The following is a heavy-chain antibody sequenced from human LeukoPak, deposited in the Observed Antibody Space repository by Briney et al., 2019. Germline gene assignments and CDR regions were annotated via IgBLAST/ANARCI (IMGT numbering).Heavy chain of an antibody. J-gene: IGHJ4*02. D-gene: IGHD5-12*01. CDR2: ISYDGSNK. CDR3: AKGAYVEVVATYYFDY. Sequence: GRSLRLSCAASGFTFSSYGMHWVRQAPGKGLEWVAVISYDGSNKYYADSVKGRFTISRDNSKNTLYLQMNSLRAEDTAVYYCAKGAYVEVVATYYFDYWGQGTLVTVSS. CDR1: GFTFSSYG. V-gene: IGHV3-30*18.